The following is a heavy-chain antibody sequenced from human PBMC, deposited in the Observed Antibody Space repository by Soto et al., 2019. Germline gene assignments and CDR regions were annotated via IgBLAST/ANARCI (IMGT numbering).Heavy chain of an antibody. CDR1: GFSLSTSGVG. CDR3: AHLVLLWFGELSAEYFQH. D-gene: IGHD3-10*01. Sequence: QITLKESGPTLVKPTQTLTLTCTFSGFSLSTSGVGVGWIRQPPGKALEWLALIYWDDGKRYSPSLKSRLTIPKDTSTNQVVITMTNVDPVDTATYYCAHLVLLWFGELSAEYFQHWGQGTLVTVSS. CDR2: IYWDDGK. J-gene: IGHJ1*01. V-gene: IGHV2-5*02.